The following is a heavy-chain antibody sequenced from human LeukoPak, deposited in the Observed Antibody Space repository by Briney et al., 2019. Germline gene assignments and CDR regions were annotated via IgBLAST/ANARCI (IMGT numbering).Heavy chain of an antibody. J-gene: IGHJ4*02. Sequence: SETLSLTCTVSGGSISSRSYFWGWIRQPPGKGLECIGSIFYSGDTYYNPSLKSRVTISVDTSKNQFSLKLSSVTAADTAVYYCARQLGYYSSTSCYADKVDYWGQGTLVTVSS. V-gene: IGHV4-39*01. CDR3: ARQLGYYSSTSCYADKVDY. CDR2: IFYSGDT. CDR1: GGSISSRSYF. D-gene: IGHD2-2*01.